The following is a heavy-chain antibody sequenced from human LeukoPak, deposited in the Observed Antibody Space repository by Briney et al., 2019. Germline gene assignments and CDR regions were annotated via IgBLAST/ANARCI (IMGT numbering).Heavy chain of an antibody. Sequence: SETLSLTCTVSGGSLSSYYWSWIRQPAGKGLEWIGRIYTSGSTNYNPSLKSRVTMSVDTSKNQFSLKLSSVTAADTAVYYCATTVTTNYYYGMDVWGQGTTVTVSS. V-gene: IGHV4-4*07. D-gene: IGHD4-17*01. J-gene: IGHJ6*02. CDR3: ATTVTTNYYYGMDV. CDR1: GGSLSSYY. CDR2: IYTSGST.